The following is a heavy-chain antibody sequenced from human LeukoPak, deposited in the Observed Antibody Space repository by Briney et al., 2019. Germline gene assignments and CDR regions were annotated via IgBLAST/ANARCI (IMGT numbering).Heavy chain of an antibody. CDR3: ARALKDTVADY. CDR2: ISPYDGNT. Sequence: ASVKVSCKASNYTFASYGLSWVRQAPGQGLQWVGWISPYDGNTDYAQRFQARVTMSIDKSTRTVYMELRRLRLDDTAVYYCARALKDTVADYWGQGTLVTVSS. J-gene: IGHJ4*02. CDR1: NYTFASYG. V-gene: IGHV1-18*01. D-gene: IGHD4-23*01.